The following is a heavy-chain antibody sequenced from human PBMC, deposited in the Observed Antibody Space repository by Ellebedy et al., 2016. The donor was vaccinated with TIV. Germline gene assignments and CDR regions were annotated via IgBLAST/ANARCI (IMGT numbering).Heavy chain of an antibody. CDR2: ISYDGSNK. J-gene: IGHJ4*02. Sequence: GESLKISXAASGFTFSSYAMHWVRQAPGKGLEWVAVISYDGSNKYYADSVKGRFTISRDNSKNTLYLQMNSLRAEDTAVYYCAYSSGYYWWGYWGQGTLVTVSS. CDR1: GFTFSSYA. D-gene: IGHD3-22*01. CDR3: AYSSGYYWWGY. V-gene: IGHV3-30-3*01.